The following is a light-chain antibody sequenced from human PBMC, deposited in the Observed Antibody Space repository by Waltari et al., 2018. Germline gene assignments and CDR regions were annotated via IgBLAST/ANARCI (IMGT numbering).Light chain of an antibody. J-gene: IGLJ2*01. CDR2: KDN. CDR3: QSTDGRYNLL. V-gene: IGLV6-57*03. CDR1: SGQIDSQY. Sequence: VFTQPHSVSGSPGQTVTISCSRNSGQIDSQYVQLYQQRPGSAPATVIYKDNQRPSGGPDRFSGAIDSSSNSASLTISGLKSEDEADYYCQSTDGRYNLLFGGGTRLTVL.